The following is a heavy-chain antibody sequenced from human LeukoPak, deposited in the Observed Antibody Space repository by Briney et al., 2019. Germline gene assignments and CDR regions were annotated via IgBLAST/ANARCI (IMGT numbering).Heavy chain of an antibody. D-gene: IGHD5-18*01. CDR1: GFTFSSYN. J-gene: IGHJ4*02. CDR3: ARHLSGVTGYTYGRGIDS. CDR2: ISSSSSYI. Sequence: GGSLRLSCAASGFTFSSYNMNWVRQAPGKGLEWVSFISSSSSYIYYADSVKGRFTISRDNAKKSLYLQMNSLRAEDTAVYYCARHLSGVTGYTYGRGIDSWGQGTLVTVSS. V-gene: IGHV3-21*01.